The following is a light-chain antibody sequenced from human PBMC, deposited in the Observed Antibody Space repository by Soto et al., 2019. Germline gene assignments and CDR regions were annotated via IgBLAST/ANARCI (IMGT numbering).Light chain of an antibody. Sequence: QLVLTQPASVSGSPGQSITISCTGTSSDVGGYNYVSWYQQHPGKAPKLMIYDVSNRPSGVSNRFSGSKSGNTASLTISGLQAEDEADYYCSSYTSSSTYVFGTATKVTVL. V-gene: IGLV2-14*01. CDR1: SSDVGGYNY. CDR2: DVS. J-gene: IGLJ1*01. CDR3: SSYTSSSTYV.